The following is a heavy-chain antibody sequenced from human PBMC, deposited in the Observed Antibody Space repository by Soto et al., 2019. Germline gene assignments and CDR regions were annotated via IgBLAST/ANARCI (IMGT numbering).Heavy chain of an antibody. CDR1: GFTFNSHG. D-gene: IGHD3-10*01. V-gene: IGHV3-23*01. J-gene: IGHJ6*03. CDR3: ARTMGFDYGSGIYRMAF. CDR2: ISGGAGST. Sequence: EVQLLESGGDLVQPGGSLRLSCAASGFTFNSHGMSWVRQAPGKGLEWVSVISGGAGSTYYADSVKGRFTISRDNAQNTLYLHIYSLRAEDTAVYYCARTMGFDYGSGIYRMAFWGKGTAVTVSS.